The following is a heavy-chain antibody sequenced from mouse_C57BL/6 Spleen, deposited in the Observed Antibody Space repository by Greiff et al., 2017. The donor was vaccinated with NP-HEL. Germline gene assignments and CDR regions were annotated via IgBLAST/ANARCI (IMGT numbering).Heavy chain of an antibody. D-gene: IGHD4-1*01. CDR2: IWRGGGT. J-gene: IGHJ4*01. CDR1: GFYLTSYG. V-gene: IGHV2-2*01. Sequence: QVQLKESGPGLVQPSQSLSITCTVSGFYLTSYGVHWVRQSPGKGLEWLGVIWRGGGTDYNAAFISRLSISKDNSKSQVFLKMNSLQADDTAIYYCARKGAGTRAMDYWGKGTSVTVSS. CDR3: ARKGAGTRAMDY.